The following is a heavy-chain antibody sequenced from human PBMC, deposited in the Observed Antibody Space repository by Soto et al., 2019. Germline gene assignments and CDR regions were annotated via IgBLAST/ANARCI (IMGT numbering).Heavy chain of an antibody. CDR1: GFTFSNYW. CDR2: TNQDESEK. Sequence: EVQVVESGGGLVQPGGSLRLSCVGSGFTFSNYWMSWVRQAPGKGLEWVANTNQDESEKNYVDSVQGRFSISRDNAKNSVHLQMNSLRVEDTAVYYCVRDEGFSIYEYWGQGSLVTVSS. J-gene: IGHJ4*02. CDR3: VRDEGFSIYEY. V-gene: IGHV3-7*01.